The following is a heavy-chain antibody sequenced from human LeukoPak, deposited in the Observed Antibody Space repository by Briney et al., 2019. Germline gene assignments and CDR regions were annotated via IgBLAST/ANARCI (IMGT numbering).Heavy chain of an antibody. CDR2: IYHSGST. CDR3: AGLFGVVQ. CDR1: GGSISSSNW. D-gene: IGHD3-3*01. V-gene: IGHV4-4*03. J-gene: IGHJ4*02. Sequence: PGTLSLTCAVSGGSISSSNWWSWVRQPPGKGLEWIGYIYHSGSTYYNPSLKSRVTISVDMSKNQFSLKLSSVTAADTAVYYCAGLFGVVQWGQGTLVTVSS.